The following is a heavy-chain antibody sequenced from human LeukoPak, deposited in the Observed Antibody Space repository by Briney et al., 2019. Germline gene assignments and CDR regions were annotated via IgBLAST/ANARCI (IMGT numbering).Heavy chain of an antibody. V-gene: IGHV4-59*12. J-gene: IGHJ6*02. Sequence: SETLSLTCTVSGGSISSYYWSWIRQPPGKGLEWIGYIYYSGSTNYNPSLKSRVTISVDMSKNQFSLKLSSVTAADTAVYYCARDPAHYYDISPPYYYYGMDVWGQGTTVTVSS. CDR2: IYYSGST. CDR3: ARDPAHYYDISPPYYYYGMDV. CDR1: GGSISSYY. D-gene: IGHD3-9*01.